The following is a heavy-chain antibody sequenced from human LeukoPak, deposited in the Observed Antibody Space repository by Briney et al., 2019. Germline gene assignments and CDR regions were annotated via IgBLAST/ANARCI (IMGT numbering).Heavy chain of an antibody. Sequence: NASETLSLTCTVSGGSISSSSYYWGWIRQPPGKGLEWIGSISYSGTTYYNPSLKSRVTISVDTSKKQFSLKLSSVTAADTAVYYCARGHRDSSSWYEVRYYFDYWGQGTLVTVSS. V-gene: IGHV4-39*07. J-gene: IGHJ4*02. CDR3: ARGHRDSSSWYEVRYYFDY. D-gene: IGHD6-13*01. CDR2: ISYSGTT. CDR1: GGSISSSSYY.